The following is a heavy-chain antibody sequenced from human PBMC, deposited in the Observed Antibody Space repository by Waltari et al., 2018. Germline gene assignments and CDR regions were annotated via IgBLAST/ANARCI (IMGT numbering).Heavy chain of an antibody. CDR2: IIPIGGTA. CDR3: ARDPGSSSTPLLKHYYGMDV. V-gene: IGHV1-69*13. CDR1: GGTFSSYA. J-gene: IGHJ6*02. D-gene: IGHD3-10*01. Sequence: QVQLVQSGAEVKKPGSSVKVSCKASGGTFSSYAISWVRQAPGQGLEWMGGIIPIGGTANYAQKLEGRVTRTADESTSTAYMELSRLRSEDTAVYYCARDPGSSSTPLLKHYYGMDVWGQGTTVTVSS.